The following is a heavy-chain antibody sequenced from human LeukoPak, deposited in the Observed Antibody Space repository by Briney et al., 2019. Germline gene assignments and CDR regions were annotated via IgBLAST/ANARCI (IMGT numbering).Heavy chain of an antibody. CDR1: GFTVSSNY. J-gene: IGHJ4*02. CDR3: AKNAAAQQLVHYFDY. Sequence: GGSLSLSCAASGFTVSSNYMSWVRQAPGKGLEWVSLIYSGGDTYYADSVKGRFTISRDNSKNTLYLQMNSLRAEDTAVYYCAKNAAAQQLVHYFDYWGQGTLVTVSS. CDR2: IYSGGDT. V-gene: IGHV3-53*01. D-gene: IGHD6-13*01.